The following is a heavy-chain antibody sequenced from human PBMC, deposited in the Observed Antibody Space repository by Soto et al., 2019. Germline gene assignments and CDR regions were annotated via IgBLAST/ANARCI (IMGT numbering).Heavy chain of an antibody. V-gene: IGHV3-23*01. Sequence: HPGGSLRLSCAASGFTFSSYAMSWVRQAPGKGLEWVSAISGSGGSTYYADSVKGRFTISRDNSKNTLYLQMNSLRAEDTAVYYCAKDHSSSGWPIDYWGQGTLVTVSS. CDR3: AKDHSSSGWPIDY. D-gene: IGHD6-19*01. CDR2: ISGSGGST. J-gene: IGHJ4*02. CDR1: GFTFSSYA.